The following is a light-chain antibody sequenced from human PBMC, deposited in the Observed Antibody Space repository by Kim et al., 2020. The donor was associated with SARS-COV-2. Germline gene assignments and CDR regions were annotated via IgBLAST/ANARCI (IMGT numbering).Light chain of an antibody. J-gene: IGLJ3*02. CDR3: QVWGSSSDQGV. V-gene: IGLV3-21*04. Sequence: SYELTQPPSVSVAPGETARITCGGNNIGSLSVNWYQQKPGQAPLLVIYYDKDRPSGIPERLSGSNSGNTATLTISRVEAGDEADYYCQVWGSSSDQGVFGGGTQLTVL. CDR2: YDK. CDR1: NIGSLS.